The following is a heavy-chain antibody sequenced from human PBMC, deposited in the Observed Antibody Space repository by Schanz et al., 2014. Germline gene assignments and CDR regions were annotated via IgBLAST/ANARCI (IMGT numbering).Heavy chain of an antibody. CDR1: GFTFSSYA. CDR3: AKELSITMVRGVPDF. J-gene: IGHJ4*02. V-gene: IGHV3-30*04. CDR2: ISYDGSNK. Sequence: QVQLVESGGGVVQPGRSLRLSCAASGFTFSSYAMHWVRQAPGKGLEWVTVISYDGSNKYYADSVKGRFTISRDNSKNTLYLQMNSLRAEDTAVYFCAKELSITMVRGVPDFWGQGTLVTVSS. D-gene: IGHD3-10*01.